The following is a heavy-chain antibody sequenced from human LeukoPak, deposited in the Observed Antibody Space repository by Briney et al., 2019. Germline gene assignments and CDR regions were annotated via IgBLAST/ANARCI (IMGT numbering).Heavy chain of an antibody. V-gene: IGHV3-23*01. Sequence: PGGSLRLSCAASGFTFSSYAMTWVRQAPGKGLEWISAIVASGSSTYYADSVKGRFTVSRDNSRNAMYLQMNRLRAEDTAVYYCARDLYSGSYYYYGMDVWGQGTTVTVSS. CDR3: ARDLYSGSYYYYGMDV. CDR2: IVASGSST. D-gene: IGHD1-26*01. J-gene: IGHJ6*02. CDR1: GFTFSSYA.